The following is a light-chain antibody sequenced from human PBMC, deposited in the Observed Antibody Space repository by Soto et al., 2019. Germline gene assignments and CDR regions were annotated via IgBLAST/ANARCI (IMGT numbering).Light chain of an antibody. CDR1: HTITDF. Sequence: DIQMTQSPSSLSASVGDRVTITCRASHTITDFLSWYQERPGKAPKQLIYGASTLQDGVPSRFSGSGSATNFTLTISSLLRDDFATYYCQQTYSVPWTFGQGTKM. CDR3: QQTYSVPWT. CDR2: GAS. J-gene: IGKJ1*01. V-gene: IGKV1-39*01.